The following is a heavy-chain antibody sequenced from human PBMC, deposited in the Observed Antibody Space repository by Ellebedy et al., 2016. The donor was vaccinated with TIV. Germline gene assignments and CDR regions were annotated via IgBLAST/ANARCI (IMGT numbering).Heavy chain of an antibody. CDR1: GFTFDNFA. CDR3: AKDSGKYGWNSEY. Sequence: GESLKISCATSGFTFDNFAMRWLRQAPGKGLEWVSAITGSGDRTFYADSVKGRFTVSRDTSKNTLYLQMNSLRAEDTAIYYCAKDSGKYGWNSEYWGQGTQVTVYS. V-gene: IGHV3-23*01. J-gene: IGHJ4*02. CDR2: ITGSGDRT. D-gene: IGHD3-10*01.